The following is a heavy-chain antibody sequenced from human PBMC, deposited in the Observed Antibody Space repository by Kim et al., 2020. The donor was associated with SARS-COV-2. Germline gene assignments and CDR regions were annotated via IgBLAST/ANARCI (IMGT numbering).Heavy chain of an antibody. D-gene: IGHD4-4*01. CDR2: IYTSGST. CDR3: ARASNYERVGAFDI. V-gene: IGHV4-4*07. Sequence: SETLSLTCTVSGGSISSYYWSWIRQPAGKGLEWIGRIYTSGSTNYNPSLKSRVTMSVDTSKNQFSLKLGSVTAADTAVYYCARASNYERVGAFDIWGQGTMVTV. CDR1: GGSISSYY. J-gene: IGHJ3*02.